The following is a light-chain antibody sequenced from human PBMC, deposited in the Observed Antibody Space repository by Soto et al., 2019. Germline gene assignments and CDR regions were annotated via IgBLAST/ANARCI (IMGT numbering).Light chain of an antibody. CDR2: GPS. CDR1: QDIGGK. V-gene: IGKV3-15*01. CDR3: LQFKSWPPMYT. J-gene: IGKJ2*01. Sequence: ERVMTQSPATLSVSPGERVTLPCTASQDIGGKLAWYQQKPGKAPXXLXXGPSTRASGIPARFSGSESGTEFTLTISSLQSEEFAVYYGLQFKSWPPMYTFFQGTKVDI.